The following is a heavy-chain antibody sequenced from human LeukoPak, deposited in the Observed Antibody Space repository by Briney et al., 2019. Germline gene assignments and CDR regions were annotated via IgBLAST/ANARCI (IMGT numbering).Heavy chain of an antibody. D-gene: IGHD3-10*01. J-gene: IGHJ4*02. CDR1: GFTFRSYG. V-gene: IGHV3-33*01. CDR3: ARDPRFTYYYGSGSYYDY. Sequence: PGGSLRLSCAASGFTFRSYGMHWVRQAPGKGLEGVAVIWCDGSNKYYADSVKGRFTISRDNAKNSLYLQMNSLRDEDTAVYYCARDPRFTYYYGSGSYYDYWGQGTLVTVSS. CDR2: IWCDGSNK.